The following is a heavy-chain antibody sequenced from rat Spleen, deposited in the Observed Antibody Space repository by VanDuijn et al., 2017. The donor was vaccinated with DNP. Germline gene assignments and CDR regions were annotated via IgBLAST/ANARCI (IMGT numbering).Heavy chain of an antibody. D-gene: IGHD1-12*02. J-gene: IGHJ2*01. CDR2: ISYDGGHT. CDR3: VRPHDYAGSYPRY. CDR1: GFTFSDYY. Sequence: EVRLVESGGGLVQPGRSLRLSCVASGFTFSDYYMAWVRQAPTKGLEWVAYISYDGGHTSYGDSVRGRFTISRDNEKSTLYLQMNSLRSEDMATYYCVRPHDYAGSYPRYWGQGVMVTVSS. V-gene: IGHV5-22*01.